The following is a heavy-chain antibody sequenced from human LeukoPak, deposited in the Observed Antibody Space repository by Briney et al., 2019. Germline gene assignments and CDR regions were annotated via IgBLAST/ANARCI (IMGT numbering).Heavy chain of an antibody. CDR1: GGSISSYY. D-gene: IGHD6-19*01. V-gene: IGHV4-59*12. J-gene: IGHJ5*02. Sequence: PSETLSLTCTVSGGSISSYYWSWIRQPPGKGLEWIGYIYYSGSTNYNPSLKSRVTISVDTSKNQFSLKLSSVTAADTAVYYCARRIAVAENWFDPWGQGTLVTVSS. CDR2: IYYSGST. CDR3: ARRIAVAENWFDP.